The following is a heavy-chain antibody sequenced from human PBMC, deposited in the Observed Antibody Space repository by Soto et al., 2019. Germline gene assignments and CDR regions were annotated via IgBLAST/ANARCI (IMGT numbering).Heavy chain of an antibody. J-gene: IGHJ4*02. CDR1: GYSVSSNTAA. D-gene: IGHD6-19*01. Sequence: SHTRSLTCAISGYSVSSNTAAWNWIRSSPSRGLEWLGRTYYRSNWRHDYAVSVKSRITVNPDTSKNHFSLQLNSVTPDDTAVYYCARGVAGTGFDLWGQGTLVTVS. CDR2: TYYRSNWRH. V-gene: IGHV6-1*01. CDR3: ARGVAGTGFDL.